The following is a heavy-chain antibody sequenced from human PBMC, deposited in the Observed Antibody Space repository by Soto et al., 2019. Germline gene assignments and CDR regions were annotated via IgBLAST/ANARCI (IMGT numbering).Heavy chain of an antibody. D-gene: IGHD2-21*02. V-gene: IGHV3-30*04. CDR2: ISHDGRVT. J-gene: IGHJ4*02. CDR3: AREPYGDSQYFDY. CDR1: GFTFNSLS. Sequence: QVQLVESGGGMVQPGTSLRLSCAASGFTFNSLSLHWVRQRPDKGLEWVAVISHDGRVTFYADFVKGRFTVSRDNSKNTIYLQGNNLRAEDTAVYYCAREPYGDSQYFDYWGQGTLVTVSS.